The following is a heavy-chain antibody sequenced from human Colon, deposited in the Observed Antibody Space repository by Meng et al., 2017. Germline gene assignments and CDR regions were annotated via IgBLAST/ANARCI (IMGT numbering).Heavy chain of an antibody. Sequence: ASVKVSCKASGYTFTNYDINWVRQATGQGLEWMGWMNPNSGNTAYAQKFQGRVTITRNTSISTAYMELNSLTSKDTAVYYCARRFYGSGSTLAYWGQGTLVTVSS. D-gene: IGHD3-10*01. CDR3: ARRFYGSGSTLAY. CDR2: MNPNSGNT. V-gene: IGHV1-8*03. J-gene: IGHJ4*02. CDR1: GYTFTNYD.